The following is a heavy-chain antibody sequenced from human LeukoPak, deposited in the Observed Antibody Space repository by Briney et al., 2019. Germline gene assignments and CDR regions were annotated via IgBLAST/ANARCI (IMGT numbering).Heavy chain of an antibody. V-gene: IGHV3-23*01. D-gene: IGHD6-19*01. CDR2: ISSTGGNT. CDR1: GFTFSTYA. CDR3: AKDSKEKRITVTGRGFDY. J-gene: IGHJ4*02. Sequence: PGGSLRLSCAVSGFTFSTYAMSWVRQAPGKGLEWVSAISSTGGNTYYANSVSGRFTISRDNSKNTLSLQMDSLRAEDTAIYYCAKDSKEKRITVTGRGFDYWGQGALVTVSS.